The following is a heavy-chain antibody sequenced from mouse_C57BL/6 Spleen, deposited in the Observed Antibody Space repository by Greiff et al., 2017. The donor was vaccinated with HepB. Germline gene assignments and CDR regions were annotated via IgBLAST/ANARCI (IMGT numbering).Heavy chain of an antibody. J-gene: IGHJ2*01. CDR1: GYAFSSYW. D-gene: IGHD1-1*01. CDR2: IYPGDGDT. Sequence: VQLQQSGAELVKPGASVKISCKASGYAFSSYWMNWVKQRPGKGLEWIGQIYPGDGDTNYNGKFKGKATLTADKSSSTAYMQLSSLTSEDSAVYFCARDGTTVPGYFDYWGQGTTLTVSS. CDR3: ARDGTTVPGYFDY. V-gene: IGHV1-80*01.